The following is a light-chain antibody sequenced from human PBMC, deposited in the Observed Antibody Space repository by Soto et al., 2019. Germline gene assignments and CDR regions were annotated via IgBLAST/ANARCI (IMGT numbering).Light chain of an antibody. V-gene: IGLV1-40*01. CDR3: QSYDRSLTGSVV. CDR1: SSNIGAGYD. Sequence: QSVLTQPPSVSGAPGQRVTISCTGGSSNIGAGYDVHWYQQLPGTAPKLIIHGNSKRPSGVPDRFSGSKSDTSASLAITGLQAEDEAEYYCQSYDRSLTGSVVFGGGTKLTVL. J-gene: IGLJ2*01. CDR2: GNS.